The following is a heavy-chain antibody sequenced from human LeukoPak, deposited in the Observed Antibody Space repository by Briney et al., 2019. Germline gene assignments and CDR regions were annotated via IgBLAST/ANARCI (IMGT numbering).Heavy chain of an antibody. D-gene: IGHD3-16*01. J-gene: IGHJ4*02. CDR1: GFTFSDYY. Sequence: SGGSLRLSCAASGFTFSDYYMSWIRQAPGKGLEWVSYISSSGSTIYYADSVKGRFTISRDNAKNSLYLQMNSLRAEDTAVYYCARASREFGVPIGGFRMTKGANGIDYWGQGTLVTVSS. CDR2: ISSSGSTI. V-gene: IGHV3-11*04. CDR3: ARASREFGVPIGGFRMTKGANGIDY.